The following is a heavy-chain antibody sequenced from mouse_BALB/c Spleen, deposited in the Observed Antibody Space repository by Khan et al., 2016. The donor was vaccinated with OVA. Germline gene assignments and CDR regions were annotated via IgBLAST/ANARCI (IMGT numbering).Heavy chain of an antibody. Sequence: QVQLKQSGAELVRPGASVELSCKASGYTFTSYWMNWVKQRPGQGLEWIGMIDPSDSETHYNQMFKDKATLTVDKFSRTAYMQLSSLTSEDSAVYYCARREKYGYDPSWFAYWGQGTLVTVSA. V-gene: IGHV1-61*01. CDR2: IDPSDSET. D-gene: IGHD2-2*01. CDR1: GYTFTSYW. J-gene: IGHJ3*01. CDR3: ARREKYGYDPSWFAY.